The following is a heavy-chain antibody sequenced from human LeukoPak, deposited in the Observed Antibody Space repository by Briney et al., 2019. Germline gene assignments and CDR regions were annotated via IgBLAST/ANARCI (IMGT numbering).Heavy chain of an antibody. D-gene: IGHD2-2*01. J-gene: IGHJ4*02. V-gene: IGHV3-21*01. CDR2: ISSSGSYI. CDR1: GFTFSSYT. Sequence: GGSLRLSCAASGFTFSSYTMNWVRQAPGKGLEWVSSISSSGSYINYADSVKGRFTISRDNAKNSLFLQMNSLSAEDTAVYYCARDFERLVVVPAAIDHWGQGTLVTVSS. CDR3: ARDFERLVVVPAAIDH.